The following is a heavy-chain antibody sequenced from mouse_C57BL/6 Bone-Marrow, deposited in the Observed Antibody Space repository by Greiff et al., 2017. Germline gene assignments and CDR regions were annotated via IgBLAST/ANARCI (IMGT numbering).Heavy chain of an antibody. D-gene: IGHD2-2*01. CDR2: INPNNGGT. J-gene: IGHJ2*01. V-gene: IGHV1-26*01. CDR1: GYTFTDYY. CDR3: ASRGYPPDY. Sequence: EVQLQQSGPELVKPGASVKISCKASGYTFTDYYMNWVKQSHGKSLEWIGDINPNNGGTSYNQKFKGKATLTVDKSSSTAYMELRSLTSEDSAVYYCASRGYPPDYWGQGTTLTVSS.